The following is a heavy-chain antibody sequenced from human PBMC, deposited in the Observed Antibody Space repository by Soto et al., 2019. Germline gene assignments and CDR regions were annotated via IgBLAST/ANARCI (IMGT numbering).Heavy chain of an antibody. Sequence: QVQLVESGGGVVQPGRSLRLSCAASGFTFSSYGIHWVRQAPGKGLEWVAIISFDGSNDFYADSVKGRFTISRDNSNNPLYLQMNSLRAEDTAVYYCAKDHRDSSSTSCSYYYYYYMDVWGKGTTVTVSS. V-gene: IGHV3-30*18. D-gene: IGHD2-2*01. CDR2: ISFDGSND. CDR1: GFTFSSYG. CDR3: AKDHRDSSSTSCSYYYYYYMDV. J-gene: IGHJ6*03.